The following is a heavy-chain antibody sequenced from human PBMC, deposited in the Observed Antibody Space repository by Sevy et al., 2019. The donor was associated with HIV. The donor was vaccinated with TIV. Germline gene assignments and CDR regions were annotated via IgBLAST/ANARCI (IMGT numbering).Heavy chain of an antibody. CDR2: ISGSGPSS. D-gene: IGHD3-10*01. CDR1: GFSFDSYS. J-gene: IGHJ1*01. V-gene: IGHV3-23*01. Sequence: GGSLRLSCAVSGFSFDSYSMTWVRQTPGKGLEWVSGISGSGPSSYYAHTVKSRFTTSTDNSKRTLYLQMNSLTAEDTAFYFCAKPASLNRWFAYWGQGILVTVSS. CDR3: AKPASLNRWFAY.